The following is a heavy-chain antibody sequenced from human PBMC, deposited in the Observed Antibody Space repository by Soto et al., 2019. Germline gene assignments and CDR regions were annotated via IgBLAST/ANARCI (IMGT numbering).Heavy chain of an antibody. V-gene: IGHV3-48*02. J-gene: IGHJ6*03. CDR3: ARDGNRGYDMDV. CDR2: ISNTSRTK. D-gene: IGHD1-1*01. CDR1: GFDFSKYN. Sequence: GGSLRLSCAASGFDFSKYNMDWVRQAPGKGLEWISYISNTSRTKFYADSVKGRFTISRDNARSSLFLEMNSLRDEDTAVYYCARDGNRGYDMDVWGHGTTVTVSS.